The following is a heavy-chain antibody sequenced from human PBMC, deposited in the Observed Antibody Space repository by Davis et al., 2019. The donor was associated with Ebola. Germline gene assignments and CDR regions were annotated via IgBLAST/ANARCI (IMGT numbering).Heavy chain of an antibody. D-gene: IGHD4-17*01. CDR3: ARDSTVTPFDY. Sequence: ASVKVSCKASGYTFTTYGITWVRQAPGQGLEWMGWISTYHSNTNYAQKLQGRVTMTTDTSTSTAYMELRSLRSDDTAVYYCARDSTVTPFDYWGQGTLVTVSS. V-gene: IGHV1-18*04. CDR2: ISTYHSNT. J-gene: IGHJ4*02. CDR1: GYTFTTYG.